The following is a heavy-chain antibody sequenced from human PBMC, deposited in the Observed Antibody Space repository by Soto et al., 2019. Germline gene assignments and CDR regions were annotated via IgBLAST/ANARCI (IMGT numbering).Heavy chain of an antibody. CDR3: AKDRPYNRKVGGGEDWFGP. V-gene: IGHV3-23*01. CDR1: GFTFSSFA. Sequence: EVQLLESGGGLVQPGGSLRLSCAASGFTFSSFAMIWVRQAPGKGLEWVSSISGSGDYTYYADSVKGRFTISRDNSKNNLFLQMNSLRAEDTAVYYCAKDRPYNRKVGGGEDWFGPWGQGTLVTVSS. CDR2: ISGSGDYT. J-gene: IGHJ5*02. D-gene: IGHD1-1*01.